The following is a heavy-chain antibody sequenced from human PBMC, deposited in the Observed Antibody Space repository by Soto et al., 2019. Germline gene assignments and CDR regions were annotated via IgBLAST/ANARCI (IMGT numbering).Heavy chain of an antibody. D-gene: IGHD6-19*01. CDR1: GFTFSSYG. Sequence: GGSLRLSCQASGFTFSSYGINWVRQAPGKGLEWVAVIWHDGSDKYYADSVKGRFTISRDNAKNTAYLQMTSLRVEDTAVYYCARDPVRYSSGWYRVAFDIWGQGTMVTVSS. V-gene: IGHV3-33*01. J-gene: IGHJ3*02. CDR2: IWHDGSDK. CDR3: ARDPVRYSSGWYRVAFDI.